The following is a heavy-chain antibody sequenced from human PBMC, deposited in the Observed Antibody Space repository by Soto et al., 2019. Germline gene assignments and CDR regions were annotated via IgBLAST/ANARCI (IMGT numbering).Heavy chain of an antibody. CDR2: TYYSGST. CDR1: GGSISSSSYY. D-gene: IGHD6-13*01. CDR3: ARGFIAAAGTDYYYYGMDV. Sequence: SETLSLTCTVSGGSISSSSYYWSWIRQPPGKGLEWIGYTYYSGSTNYNPSLKSRVTISVDTSKNQFSLKLSSVTAADTAVYYCARGFIAAAGTDYYYYGMDVWGQGTTVTVSS. V-gene: IGHV4-61*01. J-gene: IGHJ6*02.